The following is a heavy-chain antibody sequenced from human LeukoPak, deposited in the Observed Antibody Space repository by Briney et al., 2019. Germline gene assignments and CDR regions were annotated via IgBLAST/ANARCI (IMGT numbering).Heavy chain of an antibody. Sequence: PSETLSLTCAVYGGSFSSYYWGWIRQPPGKGLEWIGSIYYSGSTYYNPSLKSRVTISVDTSKNQFSLKLSSVTAADTAVYYCARGPRYYDILTGYSNWFDPWGQGTLVTVSS. CDR3: ARGPRYYDILTGYSNWFDP. CDR1: GGSFSSYY. V-gene: IGHV4-39*01. D-gene: IGHD3-9*01. J-gene: IGHJ5*02. CDR2: IYYSGST.